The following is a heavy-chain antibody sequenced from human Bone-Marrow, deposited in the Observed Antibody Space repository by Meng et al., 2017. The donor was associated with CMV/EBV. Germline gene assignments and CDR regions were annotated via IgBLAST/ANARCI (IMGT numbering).Heavy chain of an antibody. D-gene: IGHD6-19*01. J-gene: IGHJ4*02. CDR1: GGSISSGDYY. CDR2: IYYSGST. Sequence: QVELQESGPGLVKPSQTRALACTVSGGSISSGDYYWSWFRQPPGKGLEWIGYIYYSGSTYYNPSLKCRVTISVDTSKNQFSLKLSSVTAADTAVYYCARAQAVAGRFSVYWGQGTLVTVSS. CDR3: ARAQAVAGRFSVY. V-gene: IGHV4-30-4*08.